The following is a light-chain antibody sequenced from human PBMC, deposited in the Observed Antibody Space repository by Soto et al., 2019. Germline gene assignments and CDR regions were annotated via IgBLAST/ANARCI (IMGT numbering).Light chain of an antibody. V-gene: IGLV2-8*01. CDR2: EVT. CDR3: AAWDDSLSGPRV. CDR1: SSDVGGYDY. J-gene: IGLJ1*01. Sequence: QSALTQPPSASGSPGQSVTISCTGTSSDVGGYDYVSWYQQYPGKTPKLMIFEVTKRPSGVPDRFSGSKSGNTASLTVSGLQAEDEADYYCAAWDDSLSGPRVFGTGTKLTVL.